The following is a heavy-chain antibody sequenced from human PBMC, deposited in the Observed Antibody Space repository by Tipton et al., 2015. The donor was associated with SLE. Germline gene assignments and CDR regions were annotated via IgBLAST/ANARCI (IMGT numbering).Heavy chain of an antibody. V-gene: IGHV3-7*01. CDR1: GFTFSSYW. CDR3: TRKGCSGDNCYSDY. CDR2: IKQDGSEK. J-gene: IGHJ4*02. Sequence: SLRLSCVASGFTFSSYWMSWVRQSPGKGLEWVANIKQDGSEKSYVDSVKGRVTISRDNAKHSLYLQMSSLRAEDTAVDFCTRKGCSGDNCYSDYWGQGTLVTVSS. D-gene: IGHD2-15*01.